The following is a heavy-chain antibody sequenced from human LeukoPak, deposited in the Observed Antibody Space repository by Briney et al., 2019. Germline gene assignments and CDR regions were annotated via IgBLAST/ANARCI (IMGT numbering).Heavy chain of an antibody. CDR1: GYSFTSYW. J-gene: IGHJ3*02. V-gene: IGHV5-51*01. D-gene: IGHD3-9*01. Sequence: GEPLKISCKGSGYSFTSYWIGWVRQMPGKGLEWMGTIYPGDSDTRYSPSFQGQVTISADKSISTAYLQWSSLKASDTAMYYCARLLVIMDNDAFDIWGQGTMVTVSS. CDR3: ARLLVIMDNDAFDI. CDR2: IYPGDSDT.